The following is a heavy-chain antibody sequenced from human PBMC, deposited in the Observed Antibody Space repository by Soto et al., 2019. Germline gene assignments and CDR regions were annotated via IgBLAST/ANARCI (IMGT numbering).Heavy chain of an antibody. D-gene: IGHD3-3*01. V-gene: IGHV3-30-3*01. Sequence: QVQLVESGGGVVQPGRSLRLSCAASGFTFSSYAMHWVRQAPGKGLEWVAVISYDGSNKYYADSVKGRFTISRDNSKNTLYLQMISLRAEDTALYYCARDKTHYNFWNGYYTGGDYWGQGALVTVSS. CDR1: GFTFSSYA. CDR3: ARDKTHYNFWNGYYTGGDY. J-gene: IGHJ4*02. CDR2: ISYDGSNK.